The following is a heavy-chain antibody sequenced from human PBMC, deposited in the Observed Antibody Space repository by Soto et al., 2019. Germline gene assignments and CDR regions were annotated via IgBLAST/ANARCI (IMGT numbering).Heavy chain of an antibody. CDR3: ARALPVSSGYYTPHFDY. Sequence: PSETLSLTCSFSGDSVTSHYLTWIRQSPEKGLEWIGYMHYTGFSHYNPSLKSRLTISVDRSKNQFSLKLSSVTAADTAVYYCARALPVSSGYYTPHFDYWGQGTLVTVSS. D-gene: IGHD3-22*01. CDR1: GDSVTSHY. J-gene: IGHJ4*02. V-gene: IGHV4-59*02. CDR2: MHYTGFS.